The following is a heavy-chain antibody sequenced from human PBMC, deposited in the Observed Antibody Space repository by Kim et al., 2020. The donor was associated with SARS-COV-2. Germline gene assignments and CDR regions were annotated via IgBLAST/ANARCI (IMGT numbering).Heavy chain of an antibody. D-gene: IGHD3-9*01. J-gene: IGHJ6*02. V-gene: IGHV4-59*01. CDR3: ARVPYYDILTGPYYYYGMDV. Sequence: RVTISVDTSKNQFSLKLSSVTAADTAVYYCARVPYYDILTGPYYYYGMDVWGQGTTVTVSS.